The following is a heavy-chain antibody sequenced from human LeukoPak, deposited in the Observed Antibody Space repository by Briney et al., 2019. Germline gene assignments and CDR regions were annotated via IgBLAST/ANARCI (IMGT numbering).Heavy chain of an antibody. CDR1: GFTFSSYG. D-gene: IGHD2-2*02. V-gene: IGHV3-30*18. J-gene: IGHJ5*01. Sequence: GGSLRLSCAASGFTFSSYGIHWIRQAPGTGLEWVAVIAFDRRNKYYRDSVKGRFTISRDNSRNTVYLQMDSLRGEDTAVYYCAKNRIPTAITPDSWGRGTLVTVSS. CDR3: AKNRIPTAITPDS. CDR2: IAFDRRNK.